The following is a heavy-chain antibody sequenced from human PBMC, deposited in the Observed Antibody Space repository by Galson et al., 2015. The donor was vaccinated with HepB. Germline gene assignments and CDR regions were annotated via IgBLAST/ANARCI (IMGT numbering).Heavy chain of an antibody. D-gene: IGHD1-7*01. J-gene: IGHJ4*02. CDR3: VKGAYNWNYRF. CDR1: GFPFSSSA. V-gene: IGHV3-23*01. Sequence: LRLSCAASGFPFSSSAMSWVRQAPGKGLEWLSSITGSAGTTYYTDSVQGRFTISRDISKNTLYLQMNSLRAEDTALYYCVKGAYNWNYRFWGQGTLVTVSS. CDR2: ITGSAGTT.